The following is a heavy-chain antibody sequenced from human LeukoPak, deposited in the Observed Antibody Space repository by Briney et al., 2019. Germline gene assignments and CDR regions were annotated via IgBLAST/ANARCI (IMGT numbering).Heavy chain of an antibody. D-gene: IGHD3-10*01. CDR1: GGSFSGYY. CDR2: INHSGST. Sequence: PSETLSLTCAVYGGSFSGYYWSWIRQPPGKGLEWIGEINHSGSTNYNPSLKSRVTMSVDTSKNQFSLNLNSVTAADTAVYYCAKLVVRGVISRFDPWGQGTLVTVSS. CDR3: AKLVVRGVISRFDP. J-gene: IGHJ5*02. V-gene: IGHV4-34*01.